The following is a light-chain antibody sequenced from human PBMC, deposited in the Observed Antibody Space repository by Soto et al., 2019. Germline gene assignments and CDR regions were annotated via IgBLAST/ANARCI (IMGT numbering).Light chain of an antibody. CDR2: DAA. Sequence: EVVLTQSPDTLSVSPGERATLSCRASRGIKSNLAWYQQRPCQAPRLLIYDAATRATGVPARFSGSGCGTEFTLTISSLQSEDFAVYYCQQYNNWPPITFGQGTRLEIK. J-gene: IGKJ5*01. CDR3: QQYNNWPPIT. CDR1: RGIKSN. V-gene: IGKV3-15*01.